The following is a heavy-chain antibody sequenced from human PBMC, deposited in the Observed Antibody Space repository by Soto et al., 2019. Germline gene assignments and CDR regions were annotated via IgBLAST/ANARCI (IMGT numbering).Heavy chain of an antibody. D-gene: IGHD4-4*01. CDR3: AREMPTDLPYFAL. CDR2: ISDSETAI. J-gene: IGHJ4*02. Sequence: EVQLVESGGGLVQPGGSLRLSCAASGFSFKDYAMNWVRQAPGKGLEWLAHISDSETAIYYAETVSGRFTISRDNAKRSLYLQMNSLTVEDTAMYYCAREMPTDLPYFALGGQGTLVTVSS. V-gene: IGHV3-48*03. CDR1: GFSFKDYA.